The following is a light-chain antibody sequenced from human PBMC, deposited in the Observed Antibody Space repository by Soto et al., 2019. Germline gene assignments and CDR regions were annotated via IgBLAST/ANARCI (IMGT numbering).Light chain of an antibody. CDR3: AVWDVSLSGVV. CDR1: TSNVWSNL. CDR2: NDY. V-gene: IGLV1-47*02. J-gene: IGLJ2*01. Sequence: QSVLAQPPSASGTPGQRVTISCSGSTSNVWSNLASWYQQLPGSAPKLLIYNDYERPSGVPDRFSGSKSGTSASLGISGLRSEDEADYFCAVWDVSLSGVVFGGGTKVTVL.